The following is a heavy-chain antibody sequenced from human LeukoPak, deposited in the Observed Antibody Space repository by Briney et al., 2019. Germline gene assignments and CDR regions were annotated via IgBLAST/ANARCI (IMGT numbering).Heavy chain of an antibody. Sequence: ASVKVSCKASGYTFTGYFMHWVRQAPGQGLEWMGWMNPNSGNTGYAQKFQGRVTMTRNTSISTAYMELSSLRSEDTAVYYCARVYSDGYYYYMDVWGKGTTVTVS. CDR3: ARVYSDGYYYYMDV. D-gene: IGHD4-11*01. J-gene: IGHJ6*03. CDR1: GYTFTGYF. V-gene: IGHV1-8*02. CDR2: MNPNSGNT.